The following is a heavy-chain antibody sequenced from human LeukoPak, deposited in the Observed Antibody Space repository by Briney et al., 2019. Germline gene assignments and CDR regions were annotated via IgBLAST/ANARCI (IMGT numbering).Heavy chain of an antibody. CDR2: INPSGGST. D-gene: IGHD5-12*01. V-gene: IGHV1-46*01. CDR1: GYTFTSYY. CDR3: ARARGGYSGYDYYYYYMDV. Sequence: ASVKVSCKASGYTFTSYYMHWVRQAPGQGLEWMGIINPSGGSTSYAQKFQGRVTMTRDTSTSTVYMELSSLRSEDTAVYYCARARGGYSGYDYYYYYMDVWGKGTTVTVSS. J-gene: IGHJ6*03.